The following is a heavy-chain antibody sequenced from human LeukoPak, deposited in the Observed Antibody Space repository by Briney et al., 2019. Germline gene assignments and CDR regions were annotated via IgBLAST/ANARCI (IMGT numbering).Heavy chain of an antibody. D-gene: IGHD1-26*01. V-gene: IGHV3-23*01. CDR1: GFTFSSYA. CDR3: ARDASIVGELNY. J-gene: IGHJ4*02. Sequence: GGSLRLSCAASGFTFSSYAMSWVRQAPGKGLEWVSAISGSGGSTYYADSVKGWFTISRDNSKNTLYLQMNSLRAEDTAVYYCARDASIVGELNYWGQGTLVTVSS. CDR2: ISGSGGST.